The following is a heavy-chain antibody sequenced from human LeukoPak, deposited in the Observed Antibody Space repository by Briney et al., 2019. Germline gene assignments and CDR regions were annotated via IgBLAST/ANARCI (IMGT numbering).Heavy chain of an antibody. Sequence: SGTLSLTCAVSGGSISSSNWWSWVRQPPGKGLEWIGEINHSGSTNYNPSLKSRVTISVDTSKNQFSLKLSSVTAADTAVYYCARGRLAIFRKYYFDYWGQGTLVTVSS. CDR2: INHSGST. CDR1: GGSISSSNW. V-gene: IGHV4-4*02. CDR3: ARGRLAIFRKYYFDY. J-gene: IGHJ4*02. D-gene: IGHD3-3*01.